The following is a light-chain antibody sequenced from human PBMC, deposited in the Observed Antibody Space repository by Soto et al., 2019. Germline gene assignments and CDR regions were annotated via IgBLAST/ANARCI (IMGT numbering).Light chain of an antibody. CDR3: CSYAGRSTFWV. J-gene: IGLJ3*02. V-gene: IGLV2-23*01. CDR2: EGS. CDR1: SSDVGSYNL. Sequence: QSALPQPASVSGSPGQSITISCTGTSSDVGSYNLVSWYQQHPGKAPKLMIYEGSKRPSGVSNRFSGSKSGNTASLTISGLQAEDEADYYCCSYAGRSTFWVFGGGTKVTVL.